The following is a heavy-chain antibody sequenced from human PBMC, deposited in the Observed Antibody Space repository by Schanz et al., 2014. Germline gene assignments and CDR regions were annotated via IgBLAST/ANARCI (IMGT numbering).Heavy chain of an antibody. CDR2: ICSSGNTI. V-gene: IGHV3-48*01. CDR1: GFAFSSYS. J-gene: IGHJ4*02. Sequence: QLVGSGGGLIQPGGSLRLSCTASGFAFSSYSMNWVRQAPGKGLEWLSYICSSGNTIYYADSVKGRFTISRDNSKNTLYLQMNSLRAEDTAVYYCAKDPSHGDYDYYFDYWGQGTLVTVSS. CDR3: AKDPSHGDYDYYFDY. D-gene: IGHD3-22*01.